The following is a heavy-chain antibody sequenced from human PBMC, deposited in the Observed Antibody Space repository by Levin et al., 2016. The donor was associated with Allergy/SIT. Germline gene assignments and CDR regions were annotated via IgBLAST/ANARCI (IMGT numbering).Heavy chain of an antibody. Sequence: GESLKISCAASGFSFSTYSMNWVRQAPGKGLEWISSISKNSRYIYYADSVKGRFTISRDNVKDSLYLQMNSLRDEDTAMYYCVAWPGSSFWGQGTLVTVSS. D-gene: IGHD5-12*01. CDR3: VAWPGSSF. J-gene: IGHJ4*02. CDR2: ISKNSRYI. V-gene: IGHV3-21*01. CDR1: GFSFSTYS.